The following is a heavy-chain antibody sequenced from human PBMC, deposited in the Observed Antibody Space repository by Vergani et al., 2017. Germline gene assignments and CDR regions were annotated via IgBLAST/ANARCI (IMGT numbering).Heavy chain of an antibody. CDR2: MNPNSGNT. CDR1: GYTFTSYD. Sequence: QVQLVQSGAEVKKPGASVKVSCKASGYTFTSYDINWVRQATGQGLEWMGWMNPNSGNTGYAQKFQGRVTMTRNTSISTAYMELSSLSSEDTAVYYCARMGTIFGVVADAFYIWGQGTMVTVAS. CDR3: ARMGTIFGVVADAFYI. J-gene: IGHJ3*02. V-gene: IGHV1-8*01. D-gene: IGHD3-3*01.